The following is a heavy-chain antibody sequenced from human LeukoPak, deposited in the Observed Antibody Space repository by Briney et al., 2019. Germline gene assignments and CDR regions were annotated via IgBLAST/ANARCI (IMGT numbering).Heavy chain of an antibody. J-gene: IGHJ1*01. CDR2: ISSSSSSYI. CDR3: ARALGDYVWGSYRTAEYFQH. D-gene: IGHD3-16*02. V-gene: IGHV3-21*01. Sequence: GGSLRLSCAASGFTFSSYSMNWVRQAPGKGLEWVSSISSSSSSYIYYADSVKGRFTISRGNAKNSLYLQMNSLRAEDTAVYYCARALGDYVWGSYRTAEYFQHWGQGTLVTVSS. CDR1: GFTFSSYS.